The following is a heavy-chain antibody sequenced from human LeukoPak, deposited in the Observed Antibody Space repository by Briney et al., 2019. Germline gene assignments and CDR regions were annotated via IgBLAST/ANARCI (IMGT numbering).Heavy chain of an antibody. Sequence: GGSLRLSCAASGFTFSSYAMHWVRQAPGKGLERVAVISYDGSNKYYADSVKGRFTISRDNSKNTLYLQMNSLRAEDTAVYYCARNSHCGGDCYSIDYWGQGTLVTVSS. CDR3: ARNSHCGGDCYSIDY. V-gene: IGHV3-30-3*01. J-gene: IGHJ4*02. CDR1: GFTFSSYA. D-gene: IGHD2-21*02. CDR2: ISYDGSNK.